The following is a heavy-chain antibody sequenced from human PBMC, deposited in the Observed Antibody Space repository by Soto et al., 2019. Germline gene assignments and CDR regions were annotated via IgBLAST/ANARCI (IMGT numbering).Heavy chain of an antibody. CDR2: ISYDGSNK. CDR1: GFTFSSYA. Sequence: QVQLVESGGGVVQPGRSLRLSCAASGFTFSSYAMHWVRQAPGKGLEWVAVISYDGSNKYYADSVKGRFTISRDNSKNTLYLQMNSLRAEDTAVYYCARDGTTVTHPKFYYYYGMDVWGQGTTVTVS. J-gene: IGHJ6*02. D-gene: IGHD4-17*01. CDR3: ARDGTTVTHPKFYYYYGMDV. V-gene: IGHV3-30-3*01.